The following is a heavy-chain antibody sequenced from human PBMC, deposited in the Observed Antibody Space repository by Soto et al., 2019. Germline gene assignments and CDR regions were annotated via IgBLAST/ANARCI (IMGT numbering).Heavy chain of an antibody. J-gene: IGHJ4*02. Sequence: PGGALRLSCAAYGFTFSSYSMNWVRQAPGKGLEWVSSISSSSSYIYYADSVKGRFTISRDNAKNSLYLQMNSLRAEDTAVYYCARGQNYDYVWGSYLADYYFDYWGQGTLVTVSS. CDR3: ARGQNYDYVWGSYLADYYFDY. D-gene: IGHD3-16*02. V-gene: IGHV3-21*01. CDR1: GFTFSSYS. CDR2: ISSSSSYI.